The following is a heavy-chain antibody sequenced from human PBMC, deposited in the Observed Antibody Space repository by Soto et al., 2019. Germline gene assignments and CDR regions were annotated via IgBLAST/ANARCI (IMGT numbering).Heavy chain of an antibody. Sequence: PGGSLRLSCAASGFTFSSYSMNWVRQAPGKGLEWVSYISSSSSYIYYADSVKGRFTISRDNAKNSLYLQMNSLRAEDTAVYYCAREAYVRELLHPHPIDYWGQGTLVTVSS. V-gene: IGHV3-21*01. CDR2: ISSSSSYI. J-gene: IGHJ4*02. CDR1: GFTFSSYS. D-gene: IGHD3-10*01. CDR3: AREAYVRELLHPHPIDY.